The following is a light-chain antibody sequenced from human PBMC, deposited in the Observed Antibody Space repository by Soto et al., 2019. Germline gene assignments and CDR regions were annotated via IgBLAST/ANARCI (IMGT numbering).Light chain of an antibody. Sequence: EIVMTQSPATLSVSPGERATLSCRASQSVSSNLAWYQQKPGQTPKLLIYVASTRATGTPARFSGSGSGTDFTLTISSLQPEDFAVYYCQQYNVWPLTFGGGTKVEFK. CDR2: VAS. V-gene: IGKV3-15*01. CDR1: QSVSSN. CDR3: QQYNVWPLT. J-gene: IGKJ4*01.